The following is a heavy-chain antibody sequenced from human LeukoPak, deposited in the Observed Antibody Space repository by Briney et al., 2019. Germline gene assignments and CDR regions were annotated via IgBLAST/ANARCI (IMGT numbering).Heavy chain of an antibody. D-gene: IGHD1-26*01. CDR2: IYGGGST. V-gene: IGHV3-66*01. Sequence: PGGSLRLSCAASGFTVSSNYMSWVRQAPGKGLEWVSVIYGGGSTYYADSVKGRFTNSRDTSKNTLYVQMNSLRAEDTAVYYCARGGGSYSYDYWGQGTLVTVSS. CDR1: GFTVSSNY. CDR3: ARGGGSYSYDY. J-gene: IGHJ4*02.